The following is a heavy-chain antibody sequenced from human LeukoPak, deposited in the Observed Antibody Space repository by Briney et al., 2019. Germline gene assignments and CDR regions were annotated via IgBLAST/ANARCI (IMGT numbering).Heavy chain of an antibody. CDR2: INLSGST. CDR3: ARGTTVTTIDY. V-gene: IGHV4-34*01. J-gene: IGHJ4*02. D-gene: IGHD4-17*01. Sequence: SQTLSLTCAVYGEPFSGYYSSWVRHPPGEGLEWIWEINLSGSTNYNPSPKSRVTISVDTSKNQLSLKLSSVTAADTAVYYCARGTTVTTIDYWGQGTLVTVSS. CDR1: GEPFSGYY.